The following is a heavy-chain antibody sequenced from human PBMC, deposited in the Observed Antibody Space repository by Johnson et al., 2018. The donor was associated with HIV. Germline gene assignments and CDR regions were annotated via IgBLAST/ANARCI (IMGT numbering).Heavy chain of an antibody. CDR2: IKSKTDGGTT. Sequence: VQLVESGGGLVQPGGSLRLSCAASGFTFSNAWMSLVRQAPGKGLEWVGRIKSKTDGGTTDYAAPVKGRFTISRDDSKNTLYLQMNSLKTEDTAVYYCRSWGSSGYYAPFYHDAFDIWGQGTMVTVSS. D-gene: IGHD3-22*01. CDR1: GFTFSNAW. J-gene: IGHJ3*02. V-gene: IGHV3-15*01. CDR3: RSWGSSGYYAPFYHDAFDI.